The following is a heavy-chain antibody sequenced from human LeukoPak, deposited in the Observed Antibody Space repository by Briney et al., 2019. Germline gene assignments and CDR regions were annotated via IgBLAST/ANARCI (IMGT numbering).Heavy chain of an antibody. J-gene: IGHJ4*02. CDR1: GFTFSSYG. V-gene: IGHV3-33*01. CDR2: IWYDGSNK. Sequence: GGSLRLSCAASGFTFSSYGMHWVHQAPGKGLEWVAVIWYDGSNKYYADSVKGRFTISRDNSKNTLYLQMNSLRAEDTAVYYCARDRVPGMATIKLNPIDYWGQGTLVTVSS. CDR3: ARDRVPGMATIKLNPIDY. D-gene: IGHD5-24*01.